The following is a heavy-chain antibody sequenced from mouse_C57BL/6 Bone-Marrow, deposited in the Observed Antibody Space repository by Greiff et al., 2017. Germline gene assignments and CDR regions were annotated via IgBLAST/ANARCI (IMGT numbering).Heavy chain of an antibody. CDR1: GYTFTSYG. V-gene: IGHV1-81*01. Sequence: VQLQQSGAELARPGASVKLSCKASGYTFTSYGISWVKQRTGQGLEWIGEIYPRSGNTYYNGKFKGKDTLTADKSSSTAYMELRSLTSEDSAVYFCARFFDYDWFAYWGQGTLVTVSA. D-gene: IGHD2-4*01. J-gene: IGHJ3*01. CDR3: ARFFDYDWFAY. CDR2: IYPRSGNT.